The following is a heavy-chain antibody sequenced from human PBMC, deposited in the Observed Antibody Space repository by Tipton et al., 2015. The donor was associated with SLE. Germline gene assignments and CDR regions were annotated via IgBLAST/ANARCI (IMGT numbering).Heavy chain of an antibody. CDR2: IYYTGTT. V-gene: IGHV4-59*12. Sequence: TLSLTCSVSDGSITSYYWSWIRQPPGKELEWIGHIYYTGTTYYNPSLKSRLTLSMDTSKNQFSLRVSSVTAADTAVYYCARESAAAGTRWFDPWGQGTLVTVSS. CDR1: DGSITSYY. J-gene: IGHJ5*02. D-gene: IGHD6-13*01. CDR3: ARESAAAGTRWFDP.